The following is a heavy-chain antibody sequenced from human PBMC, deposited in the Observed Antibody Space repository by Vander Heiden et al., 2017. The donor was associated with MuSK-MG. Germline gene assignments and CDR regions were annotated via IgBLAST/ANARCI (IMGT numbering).Heavy chain of an antibody. CDR1: GFTFSSNR. CDR2: IRSSSGTI. V-gene: IGHV3-48*01. Sequence: EVQLVESGGGLVQPGWSLRLSCAASGFTFSSNRMNWVRQAPGKGLEWFSYIRSSSGTIYYADSLKGRFTISRDNAKNSLYLQMNSLRAEDTAVYYCARSLVPAAIYWFDPWGQGTLVTVSS. J-gene: IGHJ5*02. CDR3: ARSLVPAAIYWFDP. D-gene: IGHD2-2*01.